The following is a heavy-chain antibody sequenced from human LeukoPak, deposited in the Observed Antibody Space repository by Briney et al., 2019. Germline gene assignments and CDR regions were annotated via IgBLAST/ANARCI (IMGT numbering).Heavy chain of an antibody. D-gene: IGHD4-17*01. CDR2: IIPILGIA. CDR3: ARAGYGDYRLDY. V-gene: IGHV1-69*02. CDR1: GGTFSSYT. J-gene: IGHJ4*02. Sequence: SVKVSCKASGGTFSSYTISWVRQAPGQGLEWMGRIIPILGIANYAQKFQGRVTITADKSTSTAYMELSGLRSEDTAVYYCARAGYGDYRLDYWGQGTLVTVSS.